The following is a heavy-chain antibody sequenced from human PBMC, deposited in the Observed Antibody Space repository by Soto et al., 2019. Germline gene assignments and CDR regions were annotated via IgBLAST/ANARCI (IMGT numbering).Heavy chain of an antibody. V-gene: IGHV3-72*01. CDR3: ARVSLVGPSGGRYFDY. J-gene: IGHJ4*02. CDR1: GFTFSAHY. Sequence: EVQLVESGGGLVQPGGSLRLSCAASGFTFSAHYMDWVRQAPGKGLEWVGRIKNKANSYTTEYAASVEGRFTISREDSQNSLYLQMNSLXIEDTXVXYCARVSLVGPSGGRYFDYWGQGSQVAVSS. CDR2: IKNKANSYTT. D-gene: IGHD1-26*01.